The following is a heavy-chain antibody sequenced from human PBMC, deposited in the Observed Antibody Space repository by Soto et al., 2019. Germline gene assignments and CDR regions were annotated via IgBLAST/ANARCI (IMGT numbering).Heavy chain of an antibody. J-gene: IGHJ4*02. D-gene: IGHD6-19*01. CDR2: ITGSGAGT. Sequence: GGSLRLSCAVSGFTFSSYAMSWVRQAPVKGLEWVSSITGSGAGTYYANPVKGRLTISRDNTKNTLYLQMNSLRAEDTAVYFCAKYSSGWDFDYWGQGTLVTVSS. CDR3: AKYSSGWDFDY. CDR1: GFTFSSYA. V-gene: IGHV3-23*01.